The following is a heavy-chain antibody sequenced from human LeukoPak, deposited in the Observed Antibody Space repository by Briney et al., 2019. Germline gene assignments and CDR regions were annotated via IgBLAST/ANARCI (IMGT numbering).Heavy chain of an antibody. CDR2: MNSKSGDI. CDR1: GYTFTSYD. J-gene: IGHJ4*02. CDR3: ARGGPEYCSGGSCNIFDY. D-gene: IGHD2-15*01. Sequence: ASVKVSCKASGYTFTSYDINWVRQATGQGLEWMGWMNSKSGDIGYAQKFRGRVTITRNTSISTAYMELRSLRSDDTAVYYCARGGPEYCSGGSCNIFDYWGQGVLVTVSS. V-gene: IGHV1-8*01.